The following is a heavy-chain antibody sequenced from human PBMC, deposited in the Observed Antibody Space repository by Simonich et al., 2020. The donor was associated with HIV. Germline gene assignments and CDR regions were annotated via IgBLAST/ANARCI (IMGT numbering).Heavy chain of an antibody. D-gene: IGHD3-16*01. CDR1: GYSISSGYY. CDR2: IYQSGRT. V-gene: IGHV4-38-2*01. J-gene: IGHJ2*01. CDR3: ARNTATRGSNWYFDL. Sequence: QVQLQESGPGLVKPSETLSLTCAVSGYSISSGYYWGWIRQPPGKGLEWIGSIYQSGRTYYNPSLKRRVTISVDTSKNQFSLKLSSVTAADTAVYYCARNTATRGSNWYFDLWGRGTLVTVSS.